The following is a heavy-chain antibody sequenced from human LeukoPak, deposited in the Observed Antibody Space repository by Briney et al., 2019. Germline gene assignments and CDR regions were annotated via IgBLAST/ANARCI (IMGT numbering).Heavy chain of an antibody. CDR2: IYSSGNT. J-gene: IGHJ4*02. CDR1: GDSISTYY. D-gene: IGHD6-13*01. V-gene: IGHV4-59*01. Sequence: PSETLSLTCSFSGDSISTYYWSWIRQSPGKGLEWIGHIYSSGNTDYNSSLKSRVTISVDTSRSQFSLRLSSVTATDTAVYYCARLRWQLVGPYFDYWGQGILVAVSS. CDR3: ARLRWQLVGPYFDY.